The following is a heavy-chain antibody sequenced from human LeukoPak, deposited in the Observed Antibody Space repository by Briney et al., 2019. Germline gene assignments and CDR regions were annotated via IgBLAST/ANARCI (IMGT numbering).Heavy chain of an antibody. V-gene: IGHV1-24*01. J-gene: IGHJ4*02. CDR2: FDPEDGET. Sequence: ASVKVSCKVSGYTLTELSMHWVRHAPGKGLEWMGGFDPEDGETIYAQKFQGRVTMTEDTSTDTAYMELSSLRSEDTAVYYCATGERDTAMANFDYWGQGTLVTVSS. D-gene: IGHD5-18*01. CDR1: GYTLTELS. CDR3: ATGERDTAMANFDY.